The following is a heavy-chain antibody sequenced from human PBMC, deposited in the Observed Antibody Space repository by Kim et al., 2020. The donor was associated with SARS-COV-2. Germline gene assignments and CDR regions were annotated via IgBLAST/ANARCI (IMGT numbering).Heavy chain of an antibody. CDR3: ARGVRFLEWSKGHYYYYMDF. CDR1: GYTFTSYD. V-gene: IGHV1-8*01. CDR2: MNPNSGNT. D-gene: IGHD3-3*01. Sequence: ASVKVSCKASGYTFTSYDINWVRQATGQGLEWMGWMNPNSGNTGYAQKFQGRVTMTRNTSISTAYMELSSLRSEDTAVYYCARGVRFLEWSKGHYYYYMDFGGKGTTVTVSS. J-gene: IGHJ6*03.